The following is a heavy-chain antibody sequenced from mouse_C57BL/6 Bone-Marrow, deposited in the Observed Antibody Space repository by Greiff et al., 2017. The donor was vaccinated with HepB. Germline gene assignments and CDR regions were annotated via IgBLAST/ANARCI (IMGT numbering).Heavy chain of an antibody. D-gene: IGHD2-1*01. Sequence: QVQLQQPGAELVMPGASVKLSCKASGYTFTSYWMHWVKQRPGQGLEWIGEIDPSDSYTNYNQKFKGKSTLTVDKSSSTAYMQLSSLTSEDSAVYYCSRGPIYYGNYWYFDVWGTGTTVTVSS. CDR3: SRGPIYYGNYWYFDV. V-gene: IGHV1-69*01. CDR2: IDPSDSYT. CDR1: GYTFTSYW. J-gene: IGHJ1*03.